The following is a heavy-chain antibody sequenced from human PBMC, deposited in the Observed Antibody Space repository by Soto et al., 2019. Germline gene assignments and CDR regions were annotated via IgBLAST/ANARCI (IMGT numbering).Heavy chain of an antibody. CDR1: GFTFSSYA. CDR3: AKGIPDRGVRSYFDF. J-gene: IGHJ4*02. CDR2: ISGSGGST. V-gene: IGHV3-23*01. D-gene: IGHD3-10*01. Sequence: EVQLLESGGGLVQPGGSLRLSCAASGFTFSSYAMSWVRQAPGKGLEWVSAISGSGGSTYYADSVKGRFTISRDNSKNRLYLQMNSLRAENTAVYYCAKGIPDRGVRSYFDFRGQRTLVTVFS.